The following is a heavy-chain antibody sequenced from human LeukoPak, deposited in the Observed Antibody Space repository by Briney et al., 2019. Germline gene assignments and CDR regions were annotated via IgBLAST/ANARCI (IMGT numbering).Heavy chain of an antibody. Sequence: PGGSLRLSCAASGFTFSSYSMNWVRQAPGKGLEWVSYISSSSSTIYYADSVKGRFTISRDNARNSLYLQMNSLRAEDTAVYYCASFLSYDFWSGYPGNTSNWFDPWGQGTLVTVSS. CDR3: ASFLSYDFWSGYPGNTSNWFDP. CDR1: GFTFSSYS. CDR2: ISSSSSTI. J-gene: IGHJ5*02. D-gene: IGHD3-3*01. V-gene: IGHV3-48*01.